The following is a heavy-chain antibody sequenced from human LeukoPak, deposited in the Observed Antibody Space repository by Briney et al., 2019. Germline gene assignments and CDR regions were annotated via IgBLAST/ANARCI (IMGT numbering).Heavy chain of an antibody. J-gene: IGHJ4*02. CDR3: ARDVMITFGGVIVSGYFDY. CDR2: ISSSSSYI. Sequence: PGGSLRLSCAASGFTFSSYSMNWVRQAPGKGLEWVSSISSSSSYIYYADSVKGRSTISRDNAKNSLYLQMNSLRAEDTAVYYCARDVMITFGGVIVSGYFDYWGQGTLVTVSS. D-gene: IGHD3-16*02. CDR1: GFTFSSYS. V-gene: IGHV3-21*01.